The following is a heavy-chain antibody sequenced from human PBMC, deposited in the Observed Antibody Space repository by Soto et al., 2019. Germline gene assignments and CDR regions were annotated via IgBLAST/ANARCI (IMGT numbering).Heavy chain of an antibody. CDR3: TTELSLGGFDI. J-gene: IGHJ3*02. Sequence: EVQLVESGGGLVKPGGSLRLSCAASGFTFSNAWMSWVRQALGKGLEWVGRIKSKTDGGTTDYAAPVKGRFTISRDDSKNTLYLQMNSLKTEDTAVYYCTTELSLGGFDIWGQGTMVTVSS. V-gene: IGHV3-15*01. CDR2: IKSKTDGGTT. CDR1: GFTFSNAW. D-gene: IGHD3-10*01.